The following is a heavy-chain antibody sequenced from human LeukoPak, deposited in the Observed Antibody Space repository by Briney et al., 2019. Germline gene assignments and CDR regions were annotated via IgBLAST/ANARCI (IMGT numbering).Heavy chain of an antibody. Sequence: SDTLSLTCTVSGVSISSYYWSWIRQPAGKGLEWIGRIYTSGSTNYNSPLKSRVTMSVDTSKNQFSLKLSSVTAADTAVYYCARQVGSFTMMPWGQGTLVTVSS. CDR3: ARQVGSFTMMP. CDR1: GVSISSYY. J-gene: IGHJ1*01. D-gene: IGHD3-22*01. V-gene: IGHV4-4*07. CDR2: IYTSGST.